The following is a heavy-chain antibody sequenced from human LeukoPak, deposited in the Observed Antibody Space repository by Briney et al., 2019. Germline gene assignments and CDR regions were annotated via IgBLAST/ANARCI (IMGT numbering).Heavy chain of an antibody. CDR2: ISYDGSNK. Sequence: GGSLRLSCAASGFTFSSCAMHWVRQAPGKGLEWVAVISYDGSNKCYADSVKGRFTISRDNSKNTLYLQMNSLRAEDTAVYYCASGPIVGATGYFDYWGQGTLVTVSS. CDR1: GFTFSSCA. V-gene: IGHV3-30-3*01. D-gene: IGHD1-26*01. CDR3: ASGPIVGATGYFDY. J-gene: IGHJ4*02.